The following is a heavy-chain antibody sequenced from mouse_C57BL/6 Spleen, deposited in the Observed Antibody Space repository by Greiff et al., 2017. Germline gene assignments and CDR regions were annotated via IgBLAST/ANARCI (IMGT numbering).Heavy chain of an antibody. J-gene: IGHJ1*03. D-gene: IGHD1-1*01. CDR3: TRDPYYYGSSYRYWYFDV. V-gene: IGHV5-9-1*02. Sequence: EVMLVESGEGLVKPGGSLKLSCAASGFTFSSYAMSWVRQTPEKRLEWVAYISSGGDYIYYADTVKGRFTISRYNARNTLYLQMSSLKSEDTAMYYCTRDPYYYGSSYRYWYFDVWGTGTTVTVSS. CDR2: ISSGGDYI. CDR1: GFTFSSYA.